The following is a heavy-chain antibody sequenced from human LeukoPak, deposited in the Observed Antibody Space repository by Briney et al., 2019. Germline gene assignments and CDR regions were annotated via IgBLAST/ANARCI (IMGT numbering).Heavy chain of an antibody. D-gene: IGHD2-2*01. J-gene: IGHJ5*02. Sequence: PSQTLSLTCTVSGGSISSGSYYWSWIRQPARKGLEWLGRIYTSGSTNYHPSLKSRVTISVDTSKNQFSLKLSSVTAADTAVYYCARDERYCSSTSCYFRFDPWGQGTLVTVSS. CDR1: GGSISSGSYY. V-gene: IGHV4-61*02. CDR3: ARDERYCSSTSCYFRFDP. CDR2: IYTSGST.